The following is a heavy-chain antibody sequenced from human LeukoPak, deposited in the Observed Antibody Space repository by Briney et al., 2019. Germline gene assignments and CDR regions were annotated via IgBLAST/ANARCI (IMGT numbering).Heavy chain of an antibody. V-gene: IGHV3-30-3*01. D-gene: IGHD6-13*01. Sequence: GGSLRLSCAASGFTFSSYAMHWVRQAPGKGLEWVAVISYDGSNKYYADSVKGRFTISRDNAKDSMYLQVNSLRAEDTAVYYCARSCSCSFWGQGTLVTVSS. J-gene: IGHJ4*02. CDR3: ARSCSCSF. CDR2: ISYDGSNK. CDR1: GFTFSSYA.